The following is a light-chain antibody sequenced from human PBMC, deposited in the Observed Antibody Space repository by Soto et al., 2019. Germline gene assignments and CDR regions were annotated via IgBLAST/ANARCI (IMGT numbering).Light chain of an antibody. CDR3: SSYAGSNNVV. Sequence: QSVLTQPPSASGSPGQSVTLSCTGTSSDVGGYNYVSWYQQHPGKAPKLMIYEVSKQPSGVPDRFSGSKSGNTASLTVSGLQAEDEADYYCSSYAGSNNVVFGGGTKLTVL. CDR1: SSDVGGYNY. J-gene: IGLJ2*01. V-gene: IGLV2-8*01. CDR2: EVS.